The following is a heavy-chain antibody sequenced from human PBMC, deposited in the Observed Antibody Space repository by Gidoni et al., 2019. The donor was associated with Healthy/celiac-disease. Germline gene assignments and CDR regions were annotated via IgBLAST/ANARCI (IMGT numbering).Heavy chain of an antibody. CDR1: GFTFSSYA. CDR2: ISGSGGST. D-gene: IGHD3-22*01. J-gene: IGHJ4*02. V-gene: IGHV3-23*01. Sequence: EVQLLESGGGLVQTGGSLRLSCAASGFTFSSYAMSWVRQAPGKGQEWVSAISGSGGSTYYADSVKGRFTISRDNSKNTLYLQMNSLRAEDTAVYYCAKDPTDYDSSGYGRPLYYFDYWGQGTLVTVSS. CDR3: AKDPTDYDSSGYGRPLYYFDY.